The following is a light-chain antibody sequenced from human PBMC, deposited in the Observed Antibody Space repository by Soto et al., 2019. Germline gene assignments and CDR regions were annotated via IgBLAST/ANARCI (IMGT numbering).Light chain of an antibody. CDR1: SSDIGTYNY. Sequence: QSALAQPASVSGSPGQSITISCTGTSSDIGTYNYVSWYQQHAGKVPKLMTYDVSNRPSGVSDRFSGSKSGNTASLTISGLQAEDEADYYCTSYTSSRTVVFGGGTKLTVL. CDR3: TSYTSSRTVV. V-gene: IGLV2-14*03. J-gene: IGLJ2*01. CDR2: DVS.